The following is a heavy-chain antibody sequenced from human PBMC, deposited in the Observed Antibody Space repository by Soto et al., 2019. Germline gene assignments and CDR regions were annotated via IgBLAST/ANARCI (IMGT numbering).Heavy chain of an antibody. CDR1: RYTFTSYY. D-gene: IGHD3-16*01. J-gene: IGHJ5*02. CDR3: ARALYEYNWFDP. V-gene: IGHV1-46*01. Sequence: GASVKVSCKPTRYTFTSYYTHWVRQAPGQGLEWMGVINPWGGSTTYAQNFQGRVTMTRDTSTSTVYMELSSLRSEDTAVYYCARALYEYNWFDPWGQGTLVTVSS. CDR2: INPWGGST.